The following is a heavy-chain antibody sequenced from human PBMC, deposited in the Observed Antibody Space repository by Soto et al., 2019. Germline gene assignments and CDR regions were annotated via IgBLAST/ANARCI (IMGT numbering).Heavy chain of an antibody. CDR3: ARDPGFRSDY. J-gene: IGHJ4*02. CDR2: ISAYNGNT. CDR1: GYTFTSYG. D-gene: IGHD3-9*01. Sequence: QVQLVQSGAEVKKPGASVKVSCKASGYTFTSYGISWVRQAPGQGLEWMGWISAYNGNTNYAQKLQGRVTMTPDTSTRTAYPELRSLRCVGTAVYYSARDPGFRSDYWGQGTLVTVSS. V-gene: IGHV1-18*01.